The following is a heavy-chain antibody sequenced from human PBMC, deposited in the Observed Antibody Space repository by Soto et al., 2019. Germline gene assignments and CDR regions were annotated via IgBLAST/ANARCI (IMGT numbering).Heavy chain of an antibody. J-gene: IGHJ6*02. CDR3: ARDSPLEYCSSTSCYTYYYYYYGMDV. CDR1: GYTFTSYG. D-gene: IGHD2-2*02. CDR2: ISAYNGNT. V-gene: IGHV1-18*01. Sequence: ASVKVSCKASGYTFTSYGISWVRQAPGQGLEWMGWISAYNGNTNYAQKLQGRVTMTTDTSTSTAYMELGSLRSDDTAVYYCARDSPLEYCSSTSCYTYYYYYYGMDVWGQGTTVTVSS.